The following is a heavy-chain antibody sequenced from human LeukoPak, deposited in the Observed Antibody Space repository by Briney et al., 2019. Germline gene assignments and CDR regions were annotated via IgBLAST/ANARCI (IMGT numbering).Heavy chain of an antibody. J-gene: IGHJ4*02. D-gene: IGHD1-26*01. CDR2: ILGTGDGT. CDR3: AKGSYSGSYRNYFDY. CDR1: GFSFSTYT. Sequence: GGSLRLSCAASGFSFSTYTMSWVRQAPGKGLEWVSNILGTGDGTDYADSVKGRFTVSRDNSKNTLYLRMNSLRAEDTAMYYCAKGSYSGSYRNYFDYWGQGTLVAVSS. V-gene: IGHV3-23*01.